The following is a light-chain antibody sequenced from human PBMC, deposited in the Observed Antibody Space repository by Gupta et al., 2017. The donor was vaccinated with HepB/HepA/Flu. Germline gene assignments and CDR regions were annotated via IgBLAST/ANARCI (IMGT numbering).Light chain of an antibody. CDR1: QSISIH. J-gene: IGKJ4*01. Sequence: EIQMTQSPSSLSASVGDRVTITCRASQSISIHLNWYQPKPGKAPKLLIYAASSLQSGVPSTFSGGGSGTDFPITISSLPPEDFATYYCQQTYDTPLTFGGGTKVEIK. CDR2: AAS. CDR3: QQTYDTPLT. V-gene: IGKV1-39*01.